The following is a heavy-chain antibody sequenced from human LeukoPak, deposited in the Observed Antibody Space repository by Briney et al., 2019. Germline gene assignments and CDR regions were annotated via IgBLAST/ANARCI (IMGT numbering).Heavy chain of an antibody. J-gene: IGHJ4*02. CDR2: IYYSGST. CDR3: ARAGGYYITRHFDY. Sequence: SETLSLTCTVSGGSISSGGYSWSWIRQPPGKGLEWIGYIYYSGSTYYNPSLKSRVTISVDTSKNQFSLKLSSVTAADTAVYYCARAGGYYITRHFDYWGQGTLVTVSS. V-gene: IGHV4-30-4*01. D-gene: IGHD3-22*01. CDR1: GGSISSGGYS.